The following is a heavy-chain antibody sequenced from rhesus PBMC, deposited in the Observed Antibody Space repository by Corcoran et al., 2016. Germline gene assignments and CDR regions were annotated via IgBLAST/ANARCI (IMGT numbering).Heavy chain of an antibody. CDR2: IYGSSGST. CDR1: GGSISNNY. V-gene: IGHV4-160*01. D-gene: IGHD3-16*01. CDR3: ARDLYSGNYYYFDY. Sequence: QVQLQESGPGLVKPSETLSLTCAVSGGSISNNYWSWIRQPPGKGLEWIGYIYGSSGSTYYNPSLKSRVTIAPGTSKNQFSLKLSSVTAADTAVYYCARDLYSGNYYYFDYWGQGVLVTVSS. J-gene: IGHJ4*01.